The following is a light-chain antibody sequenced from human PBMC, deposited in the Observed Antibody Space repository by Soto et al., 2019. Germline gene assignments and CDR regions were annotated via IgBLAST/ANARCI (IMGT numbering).Light chain of an antibody. CDR3: QQCYTSPPA. J-gene: IGKJ1*01. Sequence: DIVMTQSPDSLAVSLGERATINCKSSQSVLYSSNNKNYITWYQQKPGQPPKLLIYWASTRESGVPDRFSGSGSGTDFTLTINSLQAGDGAVYYCQQCYTSPPAFGQGTKVEIK. CDR2: WAS. V-gene: IGKV4-1*01. CDR1: QSVLYSSNNKNY.